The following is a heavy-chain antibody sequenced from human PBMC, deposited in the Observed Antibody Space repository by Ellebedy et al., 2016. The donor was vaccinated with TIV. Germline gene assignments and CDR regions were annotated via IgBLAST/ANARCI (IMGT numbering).Heavy chain of an antibody. CDR1: GGSISSYY. Sequence: SETLSLTCTVSGGSISSYYWSWIRQPPGKGLEWIGYMYYSGSTNYNPSLKSRVTISIDTSKNQFSLKLSSVTAADTAVYYCARDIGFGYFDYWGQGTLVTVSS. J-gene: IGHJ4*02. V-gene: IGHV4-59*01. D-gene: IGHD3-10*01. CDR3: ARDIGFGYFDY. CDR2: MYYSGST.